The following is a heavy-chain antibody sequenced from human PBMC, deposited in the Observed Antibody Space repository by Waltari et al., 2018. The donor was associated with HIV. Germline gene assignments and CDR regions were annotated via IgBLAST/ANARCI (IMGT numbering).Heavy chain of an antibody. CDR2: INPNSGGT. CDR1: GYTFTGYY. CDR3: ARARIAAAATGWFDP. V-gene: IGHV1-2*06. J-gene: IGHJ5*02. Sequence: ASVKVSCKASGYTFTGYYMHWVRQAPGQGLEWMGRINPNSGGTNYAQKFQGRVTMTRDTSISTAYMELSRLRSDDTAVYYCARARIAAAATGWFDPWGQGTLVTVSS. D-gene: IGHD6-13*01.